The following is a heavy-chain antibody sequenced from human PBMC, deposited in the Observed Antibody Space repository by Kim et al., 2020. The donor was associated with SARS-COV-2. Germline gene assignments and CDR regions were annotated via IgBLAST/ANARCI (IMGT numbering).Heavy chain of an antibody. CDR1: GFTFSSYA. CDR2: ISYDGSNK. Sequence: GGSLRLSCAASGFTFSSYAMHWVRQAPGKGLEWVAVISYDGSNKYYADSVKGRFTISRDNSKNTLYLQMNSLRAEDTAVYYCARASLEETYCSSTSCYSRNYYYGMDVWGQGTTVTVSS. V-gene: IGHV3-30*04. D-gene: IGHD2-2*01. CDR3: ARASLEETYCSSTSCYSRNYYYGMDV. J-gene: IGHJ6*02.